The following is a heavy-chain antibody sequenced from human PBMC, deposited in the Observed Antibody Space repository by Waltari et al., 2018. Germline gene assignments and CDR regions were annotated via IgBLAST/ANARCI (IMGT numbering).Heavy chain of an antibody. CDR1: GFTLSDYY. D-gene: IGHD3-22*01. V-gene: IGHV3-11*06. CDR2: VSPTGTYT. CDR3: ARDFDTSGWFDP. Sequence: QLQLVESGGGLVKPGGSLRLSVAASGFTLSDYYMHWIRQAPGKGLEWISYVSPTGTYTHYADSVKGRFSLSRDNAKNSLHLQMNSLRAEDTAVYYCARDFDTSGWFDPWGQGTLVTVSS. J-gene: IGHJ5*02.